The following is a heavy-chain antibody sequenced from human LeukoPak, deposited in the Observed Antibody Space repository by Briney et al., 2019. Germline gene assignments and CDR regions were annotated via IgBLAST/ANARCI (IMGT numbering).Heavy chain of an antibody. Sequence: ASVKVSCKASGYTFTSYDINWVRQATGQGLEWMGWINPNSGNTGYVQKFQGRVTMTRNTSISTAYMELSSLGSEDTAVYYCARGLRLRDSSGYCLATIHLDYWGQGTLVTVSS. V-gene: IGHV1-8*01. CDR3: ARGLRLRDSSGYCLATIHLDY. CDR2: INPNSGNT. CDR1: GYTFTSYD. D-gene: IGHD3-22*01. J-gene: IGHJ4*02.